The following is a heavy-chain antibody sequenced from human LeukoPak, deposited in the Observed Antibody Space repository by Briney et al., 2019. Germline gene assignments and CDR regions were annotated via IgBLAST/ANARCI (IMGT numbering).Heavy chain of an antibody. CDR2: ISSSSGYI. V-gene: IGHV3-21*01. J-gene: IGHJ2*01. CDR3: ARHGPGWLQFWWWYFDL. CDR1: GFTFSSYS. Sequence: GGSLRLSCAASGFTFSSYSMNWVRQAPGKGLEWVASISSSSGYIYYADSVKGRFTISRDNAKNALYLQMSSLRAEDTAVYYCARHGPGWLQFWWWYFDLWGRGTLVTVSS. D-gene: IGHD5-24*01.